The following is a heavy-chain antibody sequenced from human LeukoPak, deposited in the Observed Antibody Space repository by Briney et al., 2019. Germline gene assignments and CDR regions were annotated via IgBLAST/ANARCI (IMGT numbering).Heavy chain of an antibody. J-gene: IGHJ4*02. CDR1: GFSFKSYA. CDR2: ISESGDST. V-gene: IGHV3-23*01. D-gene: IGHD5-18*01. Sequence: PGGSLRLSCAASGFSFKSYAMNWVRQAPGKGPEWVSSISESGDSTHYADSVKGRFTISRDNSLNTLYLQMNSLRAEDTAVYYCAKVDVDTASFDYWGQGTLVTVSS. CDR3: AKVDVDTASFDY.